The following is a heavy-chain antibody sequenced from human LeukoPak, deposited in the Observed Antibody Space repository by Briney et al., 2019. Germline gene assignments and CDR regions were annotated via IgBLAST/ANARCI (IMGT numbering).Heavy chain of an antibody. CDR1: GGTFSSYA. J-gene: IGHJ4*02. D-gene: IGHD5-12*01. Sequence: GASVKVSCKASGGTFSSYAISWVRQAPGQGLEWMGEIIPIFGTANYAQKFQGRVTITRDTSASTAYMELSSLRSEDTAVYYCARMGAYSGYAYEGFDYWGQGTLVTVSS. CDR2: IIPIFGTA. CDR3: ARMGAYSGYAYEGFDY. V-gene: IGHV1-69*05.